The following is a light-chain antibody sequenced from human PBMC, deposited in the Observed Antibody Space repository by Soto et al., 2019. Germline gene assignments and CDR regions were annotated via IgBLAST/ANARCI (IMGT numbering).Light chain of an antibody. CDR1: TGAVTSGHY. V-gene: IGLV7-46*01. CDR2: DTS. CDR3: SLFYSGFVV. J-gene: IGLJ2*01. Sequence: QAVVTQEPSLTVSPGGTVTLTCGSSTGAVTSGHYPYWFQQKPGLAPGTLIYDTSNKHSWTPARFSGSLLGGKAALTLSGAQPEDEAEYYCSLFYSGFVVFGGVTKLTVL.